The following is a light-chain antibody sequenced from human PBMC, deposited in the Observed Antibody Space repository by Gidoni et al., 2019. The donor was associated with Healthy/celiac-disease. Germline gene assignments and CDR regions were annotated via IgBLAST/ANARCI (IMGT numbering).Light chain of an antibody. CDR1: QSVSSSY. Sequence: EIVLTQSPGTHSLSPGERATLTCRASQSVSSSYLAWYQQKPGQSARPLIYGAASRAAGIPDRFSGSGAGTNFTLTISRLEPEDFAVYYCQQYGSTPPYTFGQGTKLEIK. V-gene: IGKV3-20*01. CDR2: GAA. CDR3: QQYGSTPPYT. J-gene: IGKJ2*01.